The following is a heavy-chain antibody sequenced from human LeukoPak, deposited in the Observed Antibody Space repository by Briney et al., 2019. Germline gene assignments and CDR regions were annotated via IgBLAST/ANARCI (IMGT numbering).Heavy chain of an antibody. Sequence: PSETLSLTCTVSGGSISSYYWSWLRQPPGKGLEWIGYIYYSGSTNYNPSLKSRVTISVDTSKNQFSLKLSSVTAADTAVYYCARTPRLDVVVVPAAMWWFDPWGQGTLVTVSS. CDR3: ARTPRLDVVVVPAAMWWFDP. CDR2: IYYSGST. CDR1: GGSISSYY. D-gene: IGHD2-2*01. V-gene: IGHV4-59*01. J-gene: IGHJ5*02.